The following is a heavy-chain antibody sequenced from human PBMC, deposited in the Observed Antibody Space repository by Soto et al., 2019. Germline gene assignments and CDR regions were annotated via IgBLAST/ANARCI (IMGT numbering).Heavy chain of an antibody. D-gene: IGHD3-9*01. CDR2: IFASSTPI. V-gene: IGHV3-48*04. CDR3: ARDKDWAFDY. Sequence: EVQLVESGGGLVQPGGSLRLSCVASGFNFSSYSMVWVRQAPGKGLEWVSYIFASSTPIYYADSVKGRFTVSRDNAKNSLFLLMDSLRAEDTAVYYCARDKDWAFDYWGQGTLVTVSS. J-gene: IGHJ4*02. CDR1: GFNFSSYS.